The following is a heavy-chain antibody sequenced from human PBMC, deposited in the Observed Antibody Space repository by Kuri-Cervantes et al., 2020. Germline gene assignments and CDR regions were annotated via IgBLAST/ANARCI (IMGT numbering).Heavy chain of an antibody. Sequence: GESLKISCAASGFTFSGSAMHWVRQASGKGLEWVGRIRSKANSYATAYAASVKGRFTISRDNSKNTLYLQMNSLRAEDTAVYYCARVNPEYYFDYWGQGTLVTVSS. J-gene: IGHJ4*02. CDR1: GFTFSGSA. V-gene: IGHV3-73*01. CDR2: IRSKANSYAT. CDR3: ARVNPEYYFDY.